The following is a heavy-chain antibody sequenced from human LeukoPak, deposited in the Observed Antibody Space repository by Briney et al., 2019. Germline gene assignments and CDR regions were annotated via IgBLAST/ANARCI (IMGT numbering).Heavy chain of an antibody. V-gene: IGHV1-69*05. J-gene: IGHJ6*03. CDR3: ARGGMVAATLFSHYYYMDA. Sequence: EASVKVSCKASGGTFSSYAISCVRQAPGQGLEWMGGIIPIFGTANYAQKFQGRVTITTDESTSTAYMELSSLRSEDTAVYYCARGGMVAATLFSHYYYMDAWGKGTTVTVSS. CDR2: IIPIFGTA. D-gene: IGHD2-15*01. CDR1: GGTFSSYA.